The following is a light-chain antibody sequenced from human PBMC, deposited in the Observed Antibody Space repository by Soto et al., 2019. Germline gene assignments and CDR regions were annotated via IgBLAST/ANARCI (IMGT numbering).Light chain of an antibody. CDR1: QSVSSSY. J-gene: IGKJ1*01. CDR2: GAS. CDR3: QQYGYSRGT. Sequence: EIVLTQSPGTLSLSPGERATLSCRASQSVSSSYLAWYQQKPGQPPRLLIYGASSRATGIPDRFSGSGSGTDFTLTISRLEPEDFAVYYCQQYGYSRGTFGQGTTVEIK. V-gene: IGKV3-20*01.